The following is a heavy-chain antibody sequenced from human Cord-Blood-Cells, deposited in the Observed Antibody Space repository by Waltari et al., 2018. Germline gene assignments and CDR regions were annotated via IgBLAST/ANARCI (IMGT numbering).Heavy chain of an antibody. CDR3: AREGGDWYFDL. V-gene: IGHV3-30*04. D-gene: IGHD1-26*01. CDR2: ISYDGSNK. J-gene: IGHJ2*01. CDR1: GFTFSSYA. Sequence: QVQLVESGGGVVQPGRSLRLSCAASGFTFSSYAMHWVRQAPGKGLGWVAVISYDGSNKYSADSVKGRFTISRDNSKNTLYLQMNSLRAEDTAVYYCAREGGDWYFDLWGRGTLVTVSS.